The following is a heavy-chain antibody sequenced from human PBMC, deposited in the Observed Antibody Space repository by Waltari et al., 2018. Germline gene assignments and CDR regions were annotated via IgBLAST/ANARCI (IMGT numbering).Heavy chain of an antibody. CDR3: ATYIGASVGTAAFDV. V-gene: IGHV4-39*01. J-gene: IGHJ3*01. D-gene: IGHD5-12*01. Sequence: GWIRQPPGQGLEWIGTISYNGATYSSLSLTSRVTISRDTSKNQLSLKLGSVTAADTGVYYCATYIGASVGTAAFDVWGQGTMVTVSS. CDR2: ISYNGAT.